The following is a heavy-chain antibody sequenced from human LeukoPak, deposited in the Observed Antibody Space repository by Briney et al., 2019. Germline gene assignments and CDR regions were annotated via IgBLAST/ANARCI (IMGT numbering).Heavy chain of an antibody. J-gene: IGHJ3*02. CDR1: GGSISINNVW. Sequence: SETLSLTCAVSGGSISINNVWGGGVRQAGGKAMEGVGYIYYSGSTNYNPSLNSRVPISVDTSKNQFSLKLNSVTAADTAVYYCARGYSGYAPGAFDIWGQGTMVPVSS. V-gene: IGHV4-61*05. CDR2: IYYSGST. CDR3: ARGYSGYAPGAFDI. D-gene: IGHD5-12*01.